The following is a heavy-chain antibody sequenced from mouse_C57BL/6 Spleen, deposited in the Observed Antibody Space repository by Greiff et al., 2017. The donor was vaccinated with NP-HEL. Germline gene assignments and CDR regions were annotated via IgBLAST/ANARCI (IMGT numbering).Heavy chain of an antibody. CDR1: GYTFTDYY. CDR2: INPNNGGT. J-gene: IGHJ3*01. V-gene: IGHV1-26*01. D-gene: IGHD3-2*02. Sequence: VQLQQSGPELVKPGASVKISCKASGYTFTDYYMNWVKQSHGKSLEWIGDINPNNGGTSYNQKFKGKATLTVDKSSSTAYMELRSLTAEDSAVYYCARGGGLRLRFAYWGQGTLVTVSA. CDR3: ARGGGLRLRFAY.